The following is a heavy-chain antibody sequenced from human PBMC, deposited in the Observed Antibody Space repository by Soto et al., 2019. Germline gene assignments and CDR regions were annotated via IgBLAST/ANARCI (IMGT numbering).Heavy chain of an antibody. CDR3: ARDSPGYGDYVLFDY. CDR2: TYYRSKWYS. Sequence: SQTLSLTCAISGDSVSSNSAAWNWIRQSPSGGLEWLGRTYYRSKWYSDSAVSVKSRATIKPDTSKNQFSLQLNSVTPEDTAVYYCARDSPGYGDYVLFDYWDQGTLVTISS. J-gene: IGHJ4*02. D-gene: IGHD4-17*01. CDR1: GDSVSSNSAA. V-gene: IGHV6-1*01.